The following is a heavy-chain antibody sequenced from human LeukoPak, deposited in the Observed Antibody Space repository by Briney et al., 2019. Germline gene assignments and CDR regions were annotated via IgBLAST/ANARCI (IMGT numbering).Heavy chain of an antibody. CDR3: ARVKRYKYDSSGYFVGFFDS. J-gene: IGHJ4*01. CDR1: GFTFNNYD. CDR2: IVTAGDT. Sequence: GGSLRLSCAASGFTFNNYDMHWVRQPPGKSVEWVSGIVTAGDTYYSDSVKGRFTISRDGAKTSLDLQMNTLRAGDTAVYPCARVKRYKYDSSGYFVGFFDSWGKEPWSASPQ. V-gene: IGHV3-13*01. D-gene: IGHD3-22*01.